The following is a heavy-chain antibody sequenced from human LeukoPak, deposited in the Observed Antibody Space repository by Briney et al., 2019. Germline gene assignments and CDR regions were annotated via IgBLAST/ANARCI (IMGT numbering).Heavy chain of an antibody. V-gene: IGHV6-1*01. Sequence: SQTLSLTCAISGDSVSTNSAAWNWIRQSPSRGLEWLGRTYYRAKWHTDYAVSVKSRITFKPDTSKNQISLQLRSVTPEDTAVYYCARGVWDIVVVSASRAYYYYMDVWGKGTTVTVS. CDR2: TYYRAKWHT. CDR1: GDSVSTNSAA. D-gene: IGHD2-2*01. CDR3: ARGVWDIVVVSASRAYYYYMDV. J-gene: IGHJ6*03.